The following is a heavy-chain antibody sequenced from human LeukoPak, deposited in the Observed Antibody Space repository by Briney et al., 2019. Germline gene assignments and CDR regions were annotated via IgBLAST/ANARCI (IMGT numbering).Heavy chain of an antibody. V-gene: IGHV4-59*08. J-gene: IGHJ3*02. CDR3: ARRHRIPYRTSYYYDSSGRSSRDAFDI. CDR2: IYYSGST. Sequence: SETLSLTCTVSGGSISSYHWSWIRQPPGKGLEWIGYIYYSGSTNYNPSLKSRVTISVDTSKNQFSLKLSSVTAADTAVYYCARRHRIPYRTSYYYDSSGRSSRDAFDIWGQGTMVTVSS. CDR1: GGSISSYH. D-gene: IGHD3-22*01.